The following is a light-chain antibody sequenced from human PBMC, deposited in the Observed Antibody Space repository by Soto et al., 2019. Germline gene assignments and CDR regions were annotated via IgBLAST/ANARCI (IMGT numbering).Light chain of an antibody. CDR1: SSDVGGYNY. CDR2: DVS. V-gene: IGLV2-14*03. J-gene: IGLJ1*01. CDR3: SSYTSTSTPYV. Sequence: QSALTQPASVSGSPGQSITISCTGTSSDVGGYNYVSWYQHHPGKAPKVMLYDVSNRPSGVSNRFSGSKSGNTASLTISGLQAEDEADYYCSSYTSTSTPYVFGTGTKVTVL.